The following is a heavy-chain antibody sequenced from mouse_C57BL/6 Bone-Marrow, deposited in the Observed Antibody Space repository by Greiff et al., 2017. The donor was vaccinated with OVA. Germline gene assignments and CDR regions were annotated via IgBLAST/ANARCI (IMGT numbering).Heavy chain of an antibody. CDR2: IYPGNGDT. CDR1: GYTFTSYN. V-gene: IGHV1-12*01. Sequence: LQQSGAELVRPGASVKLSCKASGYTFTSYNMHWVQQTPRQGLEWIGDIYPGNGDTSYNEKFKGKATLTVDKSSSTAYMQLSSLTSEDSAIYFCARGDLPIYFYGSGDAVDYWGWGTAATVSA. D-gene: IGHD1-1*01. CDR3: ARGDLPIYFYGSGDAVDY. J-gene: IGHJ4*01.